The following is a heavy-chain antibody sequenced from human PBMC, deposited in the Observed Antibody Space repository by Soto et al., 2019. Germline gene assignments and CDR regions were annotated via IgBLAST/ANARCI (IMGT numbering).Heavy chain of an antibody. J-gene: IGHJ4*02. Sequence: VQLVESGGGVVQPGGSLRLSCAASGFTFSSYAMSWVRQAPGKGLEWVSAISGSGGSTYYADSVKGRFTISRDNSKNTLYLQMNSLRAEDTAVYYCANSKYYYDSSGYPNYFDYWGQGTLVTVSS. V-gene: IGHV3-23*04. CDR1: GFTFSSYA. CDR3: ANSKYYYDSSGYPNYFDY. CDR2: ISGSGGST. D-gene: IGHD3-22*01.